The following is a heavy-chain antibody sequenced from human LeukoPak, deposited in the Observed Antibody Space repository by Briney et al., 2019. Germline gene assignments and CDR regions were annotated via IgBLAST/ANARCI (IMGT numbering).Heavy chain of an antibody. V-gene: IGHV3-23*01. CDR1: GLILSSYV. CDR2: ITVSGGRT. D-gene: IGHD3-16*01. CDR3: AKGTLGGGFNY. Sequence: PGGSLRLSCAASGLILSSYVMSWVRQAPGKGLEWVSTITVSGGRTYYADSVKGRFTISRDNSKNTLYLQMNSLRAEDTAVYYCAKGTLGGGFNYWGRGSLVTVSS. J-gene: IGHJ4*02.